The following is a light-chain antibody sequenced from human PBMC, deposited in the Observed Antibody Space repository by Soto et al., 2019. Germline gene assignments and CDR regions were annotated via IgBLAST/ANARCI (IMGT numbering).Light chain of an antibody. CDR3: QHYHTFPLT. Sequence: DIQMTQSPSSLSASVGDRVTFTCQASHDIGDYLNWYQQKPGKAPKLLIYDASNLETGVPARFSGGGSGTEFTFTITSLQAEDIATYYCQHYHTFPLTFGPGTKVEIK. V-gene: IGKV1-33*01. CDR1: HDIGDY. J-gene: IGKJ3*01. CDR2: DAS.